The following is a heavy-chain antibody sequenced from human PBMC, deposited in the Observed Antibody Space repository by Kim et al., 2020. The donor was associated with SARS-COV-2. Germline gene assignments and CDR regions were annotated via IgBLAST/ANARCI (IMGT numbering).Heavy chain of an antibody. CDR1: GYTLTELS. D-gene: IGHD2-2*02. J-gene: IGHJ3*02. V-gene: IGHV1-24*01. Sequence: ASVKVSCKVSGYTLTELSMHWVRQAPGKGLEWMGGFDPEDGETIYAQKFQGRVTMTEDTSTDTAYMELSSLRSEDTAVYYCATDLQDIVVVPAAIGSRTDAFDIWGQGTMVTVSS. CDR3: ATDLQDIVVVPAAIGSRTDAFDI. CDR2: FDPEDGET.